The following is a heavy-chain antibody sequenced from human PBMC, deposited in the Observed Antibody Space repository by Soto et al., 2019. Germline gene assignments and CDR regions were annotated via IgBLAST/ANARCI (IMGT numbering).Heavy chain of an antibody. CDR1: GFTFSSYG. Sequence: GGSLRLSCAASGFTFSSYGMHWVRQAPGKGLEWVAVIWYDGSNKYYADSVKGRFTISRDNSKNTLYLQMNSLRAEDTAVYYCARDPRSGIAARQDYYYYMDVWGKGTTVTVSS. CDR3: ARDPRSGIAARQDYYYYMDV. CDR2: IWYDGSNK. V-gene: IGHV3-33*01. D-gene: IGHD6-6*01. J-gene: IGHJ6*03.